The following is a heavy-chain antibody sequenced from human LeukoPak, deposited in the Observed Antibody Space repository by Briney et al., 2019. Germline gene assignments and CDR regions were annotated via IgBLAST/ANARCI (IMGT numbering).Heavy chain of an antibody. CDR1: GGSISGYY. J-gene: IGHJ6*02. CDR3: ARLGWGSYSPSRYYGMEV. CDR2: INHSGST. V-gene: IGHV4-34*01. Sequence: SETLSLTCTVSGGSISGYYWSWIRQPPGKGLEWIGEINHSGSTNYNPSLKSRVTISVDTSKNQLSLKLSSVTAADTAVYYCARLGWGSYSPSRYYGMEVWGQGTTVTVSS. D-gene: IGHD3-10*01.